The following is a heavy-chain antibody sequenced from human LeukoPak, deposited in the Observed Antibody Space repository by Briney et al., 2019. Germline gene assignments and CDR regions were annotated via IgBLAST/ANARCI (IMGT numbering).Heavy chain of an antibody. CDR2: IYYSGST. Sequence: SETLSLTCTVSGGSISSYYWSWIRQPPGKGLEWIGYIYYSGSTNYNPSLKSRVTISVDTSKNQFSLKLSSVTAADTAVYYCARVWEPLYWYFDLWGRGTLVTVSS. CDR3: ARVWEPLYWYFDL. V-gene: IGHV4-59*01. J-gene: IGHJ2*01. CDR1: GGSISSYY. D-gene: IGHD1-26*01.